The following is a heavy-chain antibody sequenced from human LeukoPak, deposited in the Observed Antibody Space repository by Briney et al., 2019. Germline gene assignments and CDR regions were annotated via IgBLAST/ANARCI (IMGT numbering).Heavy chain of an antibody. CDR1: GFTVSSNY. CDR3: ARAYCSGGSCYPYYFDY. D-gene: IGHD2-15*01. J-gene: IGHJ4*02. V-gene: IGHV3-53*04. CDR2: IYSGGST. Sequence: PGGSLRLSCAASGFTVSSNYMSWVRQAPGKGLEWVSVIYSGGSTYYADSVKGRFTTSRHTSKNPLYLQMNSLRAEDTAVYYCARAYCSGGSCYPYYFDYWGQGTLVTVSS.